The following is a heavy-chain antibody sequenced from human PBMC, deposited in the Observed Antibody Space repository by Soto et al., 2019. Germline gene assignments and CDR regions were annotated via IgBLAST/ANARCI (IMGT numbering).Heavy chain of an antibody. J-gene: IGHJ3*02. Sequence: SQTLSLTCAISGDSVSSNSAAWNWIRQSPSRGLEWLGRTYYRSKWYNDYAVSVKSRITINPDTSKNQFSLQLNSVTPEDTAVYYCARAGWRSGWGATLDAFDIWGPGTMLTVSS. V-gene: IGHV6-1*01. CDR2: TYYRSKWYN. CDR3: ARAGWRSGWGATLDAFDI. D-gene: IGHD6-19*01. CDR1: GDSVSSNSAA.